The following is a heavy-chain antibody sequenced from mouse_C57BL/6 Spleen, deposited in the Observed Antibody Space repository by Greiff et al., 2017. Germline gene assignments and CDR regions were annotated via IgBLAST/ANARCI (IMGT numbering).Heavy chain of an antibody. D-gene: IGHD2-5*01. V-gene: IGHV1-42*01. CDR3: ATYSNWGYFDV. CDR2: INPSTGGT. Sequence: EVMLVESGPELVKPGASVKISCKASGYSFTGYYMNWVKQSPEKSLEWIGEINPSTGGTTYNQKFKAKATLTVDKSSSTAYMQLKSLTSEDSAVYYCATYSNWGYFDVWGTGTTVTVSS. CDR1: GYSFTGYY. J-gene: IGHJ1*03.